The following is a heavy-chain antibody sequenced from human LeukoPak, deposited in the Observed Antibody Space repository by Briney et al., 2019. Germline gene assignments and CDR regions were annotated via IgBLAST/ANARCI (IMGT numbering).Heavy chain of an antibody. Sequence: SETLSLTCTVSGGSISSGTYYWGWIRQPPGKGLEWIGRIYYSGSTDYNPSLKSRVTISVDTSKNQFSLKLSSVTAADTAVYYCARRGDYSYYFDYWAREPWSPSPQ. CDR1: GGSISSGTYY. J-gene: IGHJ4*02. CDR3: ARRGDYSYYFDY. CDR2: IYYSGST. V-gene: IGHV4-39*01. D-gene: IGHD4-11*01.